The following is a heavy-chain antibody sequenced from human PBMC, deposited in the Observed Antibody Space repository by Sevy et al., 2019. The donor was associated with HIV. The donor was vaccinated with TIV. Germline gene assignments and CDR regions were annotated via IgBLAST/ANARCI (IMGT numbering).Heavy chain of an antibody. Sequence: SETLSLTCAVSGYSISSGFYWGWIRQPPGKGLEWIVLMYHSGSTYYNSSLQSRVTISVGTSKNQFSLELTSVTAADTAVYYCARLGIAVAGYFDYWGQGTLVTVSS. D-gene: IGHD6-19*01. V-gene: IGHV4-38-2*01. CDR2: MYHSGST. J-gene: IGHJ4*02. CDR3: ARLGIAVAGYFDY. CDR1: GYSISSGFY.